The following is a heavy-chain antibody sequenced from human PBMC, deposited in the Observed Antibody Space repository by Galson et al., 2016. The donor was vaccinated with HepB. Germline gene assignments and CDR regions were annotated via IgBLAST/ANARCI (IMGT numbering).Heavy chain of an antibody. J-gene: IGHJ4*02. CDR3: ARGYPLVDY. D-gene: IGHD1-26*01. Sequence: SLRLSCAASGFIFSSYSMNWVRQAPGKGLECVSSIGDSASYVYYADSVKGRFTISRDNAKNSLYLQMNSLRAEDTAVYYCARGYPLVDYWGQGTLVTVSS. CDR2: IGDSASYV. V-gene: IGHV3-21*01. CDR1: GFIFSSYS.